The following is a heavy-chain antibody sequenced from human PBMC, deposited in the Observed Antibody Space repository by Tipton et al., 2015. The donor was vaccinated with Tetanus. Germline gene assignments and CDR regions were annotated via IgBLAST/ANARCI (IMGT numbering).Heavy chain of an antibody. J-gene: IGHJ4*02. V-gene: IGHV5-51*01. CDR3: AKVSAPGTIATGNFDY. D-gene: IGHD1-1*01. CDR2: FFPGDSES. Sequence: QSGPEVKKPGESLKISCRGSGYSFSSYWIAWVRQVPGKGLEWMGIFFPGDSESRYSPSFQGQVTMSGDNSIRTAYLQWNSLRASDTVTYYCAKVSAPGTIATGNFDYWGQGTPVTVSS. CDR1: GYSFSSYW.